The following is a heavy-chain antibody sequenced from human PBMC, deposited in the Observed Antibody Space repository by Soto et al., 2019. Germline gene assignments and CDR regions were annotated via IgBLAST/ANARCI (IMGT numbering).Heavy chain of an antibody. CDR3: ARSFGVAAAGPFDY. V-gene: IGHV1-18*01. J-gene: IGHJ4*02. D-gene: IGHD6-13*01. Sequence: ASVKVSCKASGYTFTNYGISWVRQAPGQGLEWMGWINVYNGNTKYAQKVQGRVTMTTDTSTSTAYMELRSLRSDDTAVYYCARSFGVAAAGPFDYWGQGTLVTVSS. CDR2: INVYNGNT. CDR1: GYTFTNYG.